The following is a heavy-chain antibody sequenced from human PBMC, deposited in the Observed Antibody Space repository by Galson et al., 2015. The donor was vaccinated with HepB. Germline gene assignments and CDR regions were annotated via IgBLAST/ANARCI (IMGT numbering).Heavy chain of an antibody. CDR2: IDWNDDK. CDR1: GFSLSSIAMR. V-gene: IGHV2-70*04. D-gene: IGHD1-26*01. Sequence: PALVKPTQTLTLTCTFSGFSLSSIAMRMSWIRQPPGKALEWLARIDWNDDKFYSTSLKTRLTISKDTSKNQVVLTMTNMDPVDTATYYCARTNSGGGSAFDIWGQGTMVTVSS. CDR3: ARTNSGGGSAFDI. J-gene: IGHJ3*02.